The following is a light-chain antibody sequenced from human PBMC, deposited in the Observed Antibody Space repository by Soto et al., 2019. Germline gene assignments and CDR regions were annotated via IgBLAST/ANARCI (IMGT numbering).Light chain of an antibody. V-gene: IGKV1-5*01. CDR3: QQYSEWPQT. Sequence: DIQMTQSPSTLSASVGDRVTITCRASQSISSHLAWYQQRPGKAPEVLIYDASTLESGVPSRFSGSGSGTKFTLTISSLQPDDFATYYCQQYSEWPQTFGQGTKVEIK. CDR1: QSISSH. CDR2: DAS. J-gene: IGKJ1*01.